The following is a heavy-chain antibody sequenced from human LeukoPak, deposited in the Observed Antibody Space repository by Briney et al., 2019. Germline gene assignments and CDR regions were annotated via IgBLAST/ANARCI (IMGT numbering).Heavy chain of an antibody. CDR2: IKSDGSST. Sequence: GGSLRLSCAASGFTFSSYWMHWFRQAPGKGLVWVSHIKSDGSSTSYADSVKGRFTISRDNAKNTLYLQMNSLRAEDTAVYYCARDRGYTQDYWGQGTLVTVSS. D-gene: IGHD5-12*01. CDR1: GFTFSSYW. CDR3: ARDRGYTQDY. J-gene: IGHJ4*02. V-gene: IGHV3-74*01.